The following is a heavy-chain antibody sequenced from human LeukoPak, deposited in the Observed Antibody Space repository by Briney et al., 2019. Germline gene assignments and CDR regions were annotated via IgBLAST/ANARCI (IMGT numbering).Heavy chain of an antibody. D-gene: IGHD3-16*01. CDR3: AAGAEGGPTDY. J-gene: IGHJ4*02. CDR1: GFTFSSSA. CDR2: IVVGSGNT. Sequence: SVKVSCKASGFTFSSSAMQWVRQARGHRLEWIGWIVVGSGNTNYAQKLQERVTITRDMSTGKTYMELTSLRSEDTAVYYCAAGAEGGPTDYWGQGTLVTVSS. V-gene: IGHV1-58*02.